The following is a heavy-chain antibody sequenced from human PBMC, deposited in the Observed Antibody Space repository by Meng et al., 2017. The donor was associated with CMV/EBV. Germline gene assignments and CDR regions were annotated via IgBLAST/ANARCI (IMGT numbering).Heavy chain of an antibody. CDR3: ARDLGLRAPLDY. J-gene: IGHJ4*02. D-gene: IGHD2-8*01. V-gene: IGHV3-21*01. CDR1: GFTFSSYS. Sequence: EVQLVEPGGGLVKRGGSLRLSCAASGFTFSSYSMNWVRQAPGKGLEWVSSISSSSSYIYYADSVKGRFTISRDNAKNSLYLQMNSLRAEDTAVYYCARDLGLRAPLDYWGQGTLVTVSS. CDR2: ISSSSSYI.